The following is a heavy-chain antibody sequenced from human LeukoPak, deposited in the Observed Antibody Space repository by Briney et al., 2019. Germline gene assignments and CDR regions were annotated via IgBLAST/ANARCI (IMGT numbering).Heavy chain of an antibody. D-gene: IGHD3-22*01. CDR2: ISSTGRTI. V-gene: IGHV3-48*03. J-gene: IGHJ4*02. CDR1: GFTFDTYE. CDR3: ARARGDYYDSSGYYSAFDY. Sequence: PGGSLRLSCAASGFTFDTYEMNWVRQTPGKGLEWVSYISSTGRTIYYADSVKGRFTISRDNAKNSLYLQMHSLRAEDTAVYYCARARGDYYDSSGYYSAFDYWGQGTLVTVSS.